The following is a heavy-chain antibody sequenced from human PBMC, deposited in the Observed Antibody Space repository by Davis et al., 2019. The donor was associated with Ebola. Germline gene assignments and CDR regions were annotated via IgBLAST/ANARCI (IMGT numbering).Heavy chain of an antibody. Sequence: GESPKTSCAASGFTFSSHSMNWVRQAPGQGLEWVSYISSSSNTIYYADSVKGRFTISRDNAKNSLYLQMNSLRDEDTAVYYCARDMGSLNSNWFDPWGQGTLVTVSS. CDR1: GFTFSSHS. J-gene: IGHJ5*02. CDR2: ISSSSNTI. CDR3: ARDMGSLNSNWFDP. D-gene: IGHD6-13*01. V-gene: IGHV3-48*02.